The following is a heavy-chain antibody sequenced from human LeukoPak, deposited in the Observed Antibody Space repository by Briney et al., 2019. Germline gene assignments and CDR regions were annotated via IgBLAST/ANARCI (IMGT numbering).Heavy chain of an antibody. Sequence: SETLSLTCTVSGGSISSYYWSWIRQPAGKGLEWIGRIYTSGSTNYNPSLKSRVTMSVDTSKNQFSLKLSSVTAADTAVYYCARSPSNSMGRMEYYSDYWGQGTLGTVSS. CDR3: ARSPSNSMGRMEYYSDY. V-gene: IGHV4-4*07. D-gene: IGHD3-3*01. J-gene: IGHJ4*01. CDR2: IYTSGST. CDR1: GGSISSYY.